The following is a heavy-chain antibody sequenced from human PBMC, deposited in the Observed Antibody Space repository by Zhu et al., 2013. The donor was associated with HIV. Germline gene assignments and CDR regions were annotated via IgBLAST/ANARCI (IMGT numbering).Heavy chain of an antibody. D-gene: IGHD2-2*01. J-gene: IGHJ5*02. V-gene: IGHV1-18*01. CDR3: ARSYCSSTSCXKVDWFDP. CDR2: ISPYNGHT. Sequence: QAQLVQSGAEVKKPGASVKVSCKASGYTFGSYGITWVRQAPGQGPEWMGWISPYNGHTNYAQKFQGRVTMTADTSTSTVYMELRSLRSDDTAVYYCARSYCSSTSCXKVDWFDPGPGNPGHRLL. CDR1: GYTFGSYG.